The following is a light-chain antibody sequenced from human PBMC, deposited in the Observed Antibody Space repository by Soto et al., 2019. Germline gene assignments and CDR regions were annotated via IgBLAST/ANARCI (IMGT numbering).Light chain of an antibody. CDR2: DAS. Sequence: DIQMTQSPSSLSASVGDRVTITCQASQDISNYLNWYQQKPGKAPKLLMSDASILETGVPSRFSGSGSGTDFNFTISGLQPEDIATYYCQQYDTLPPTFGPGTKVDLK. J-gene: IGKJ3*01. CDR3: QQYDTLPPT. CDR1: QDISNY. V-gene: IGKV1-33*01.